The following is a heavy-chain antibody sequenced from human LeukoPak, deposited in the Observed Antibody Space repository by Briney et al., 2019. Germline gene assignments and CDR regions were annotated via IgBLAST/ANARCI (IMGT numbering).Heavy chain of an antibody. V-gene: IGHV4-59*01. D-gene: IGHD4-11*01. Sequence: SETLSLTCTVSGGSINSYYWSWIRQPPGRGLEWIGYVSDTGSTNYNPSLKSRVTISVDTSKNQFYLKLTSVTAADTAVYYCARTTTTFDDWGHGTLVTVSS. CDR3: ARTTTTFDD. CDR2: VSDTGST. CDR1: GGSINSYY. J-gene: IGHJ4*01.